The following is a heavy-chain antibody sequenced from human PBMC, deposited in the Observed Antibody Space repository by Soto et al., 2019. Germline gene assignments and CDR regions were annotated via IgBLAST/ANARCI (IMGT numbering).Heavy chain of an antibody. J-gene: IGHJ6*03. Sequence: EVQLVESGGGLVQPGRSLRLSCAASGFTFDDYAMHWVRQAPGKGLEWVSGISWNSGSIGYADSVKGRFTISRDNAKNSLYRQMHSLRAEDTALYYWPSEGLRPYTYMAVWGKGTTVTVSS. CDR1: GFTFDDYA. CDR2: ISWNSGSI. V-gene: IGHV3-9*01. D-gene: IGHD5-12*01. CDR3: PSEGLRPYTYMAV.